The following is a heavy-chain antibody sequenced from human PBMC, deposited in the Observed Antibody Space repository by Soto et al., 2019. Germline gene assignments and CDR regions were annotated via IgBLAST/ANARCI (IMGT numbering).Heavy chain of an antibody. Sequence: QVQLVESGGGVVQPGRSLRLSCAASGFTFSSYGMHWVRQAPGKGLEWVAVIWYDGSNKYYADSVKGRFTISRDNSKNTLYLQMNSLRAEDTAVYYCAMRGGGYSSRYYYGMDVWGQGTTVTVSS. CDR1: GFTFSSYG. J-gene: IGHJ6*02. CDR3: AMRGGGYSSRYYYGMDV. D-gene: IGHD5-18*01. V-gene: IGHV3-33*01. CDR2: IWYDGSNK.